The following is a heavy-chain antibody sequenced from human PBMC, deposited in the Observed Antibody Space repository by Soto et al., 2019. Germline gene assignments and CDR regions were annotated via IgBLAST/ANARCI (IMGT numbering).Heavy chain of an antibody. Sequence: EVQLLESGGGLVQPGGSLRLSCEASGFIFSASAMTWVRQAPGKGLEWVSTINSGSGSPFYEYYAGSVKGRFTISRDNSKNTLYLQMDSMTAGDTAVYFCAKFRLPGTPHIAMHVWGQGTKVTVSS. J-gene: IGHJ6*02. D-gene: IGHD2-21*01. V-gene: IGHV3-23*01. CDR2: INSGSGSPFYE. CDR3: AKFRLPGTPHIAMHV. CDR1: GFIFSASA.